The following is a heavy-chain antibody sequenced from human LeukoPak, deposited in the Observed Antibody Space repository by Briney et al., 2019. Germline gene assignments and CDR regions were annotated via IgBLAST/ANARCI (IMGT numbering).Heavy chain of an antibody. Sequence: GGSLRLSCAASGFTFSSYEMNWVRQAPGKGLEWGSYISSSGSTIYYADSVKGRFTISRDNAKNSLYLQMNSLRAEDTAGYYCASPSGWYSYWGQGTPVTVSS. V-gene: IGHV3-48*03. CDR2: ISSSGSTI. D-gene: IGHD6-19*01. CDR3: ASPSGWYSY. CDR1: GFTFSSYE. J-gene: IGHJ4*02.